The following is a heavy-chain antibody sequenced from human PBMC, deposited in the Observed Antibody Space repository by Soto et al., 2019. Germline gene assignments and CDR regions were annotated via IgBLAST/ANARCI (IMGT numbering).Heavy chain of an antibody. Sequence: SENLSLTCTVSGGSISSGNYYWSWIRQPPGKGLEWIGYIYYSGSTYYSPSLKSRVTISVDTSKNQFSLKLSSVTAADTAVYYCARELYYYGSGSYYNAPRFDPWGQGTLVTVSS. CDR1: GGSISSGNYY. J-gene: IGHJ5*02. D-gene: IGHD3-10*01. CDR3: ARELYYYGSGSYYNAPRFDP. CDR2: IYYSGST. V-gene: IGHV4-30-4*01.